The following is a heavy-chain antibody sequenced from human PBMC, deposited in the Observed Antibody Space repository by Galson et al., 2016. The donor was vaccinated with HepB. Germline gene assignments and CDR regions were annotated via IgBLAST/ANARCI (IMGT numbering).Heavy chain of an antibody. J-gene: IGHJ5*02. CDR1: GFTFSDYW. CDR3: ARDRVGSAGGYNWFDP. CDR2: IKDDGSVT. D-gene: IGHD2-15*01. Sequence: SLRLSCAASGFTFSDYWMHWVRHAPGKGLVWVSRIKDDGSVTDYADSVKGRFTISRDNAKNALYLQMHSLRGEDTAVYYCARDRVGSAGGYNWFDPWGQGMLVTVSS. V-gene: IGHV3-74*01.